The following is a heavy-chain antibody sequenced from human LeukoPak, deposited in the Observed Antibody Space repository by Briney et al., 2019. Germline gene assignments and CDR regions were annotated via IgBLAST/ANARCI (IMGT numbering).Heavy chain of an antibody. CDR2: INPNSGGT. J-gene: IGHJ4*02. Sequence: ASVKVSCKASGYTFTVYYMHWVRQAPGQGLEWMGWINPNSGGTNYAQKFQGWVTMTRDTSISTAYMELSRLRSDDTAVYYCARAGPSSSWYVFDYWGQGTLVTVSS. D-gene: IGHD6-13*01. V-gene: IGHV1-2*04. CDR3: ARAGPSSSWYVFDY. CDR1: GYTFTVYY.